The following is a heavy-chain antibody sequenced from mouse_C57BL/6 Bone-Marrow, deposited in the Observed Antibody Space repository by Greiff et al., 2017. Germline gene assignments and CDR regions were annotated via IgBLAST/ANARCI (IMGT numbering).Heavy chain of an antibody. J-gene: IGHJ1*03. V-gene: IGHV1-85*01. CDR1: GYTFPSYD. D-gene: IGHD1-1*01. CDR3: ARLEFDGSSGDWYFDV. CDR2: ISPRDGST. Sequence: QVQLQPSGPELVKPGASVKLSCKASGYTFPSYDINWVKQRPGQGLEWIGWISPRDGSTKYNEKFKGKATLTVDTSSSTAYMGLHSLTSEDSAVYFCARLEFDGSSGDWYFDVWGTGTTVTVSS.